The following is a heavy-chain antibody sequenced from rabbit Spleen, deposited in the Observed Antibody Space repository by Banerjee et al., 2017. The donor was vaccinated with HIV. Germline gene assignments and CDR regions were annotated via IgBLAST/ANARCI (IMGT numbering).Heavy chain of an antibody. V-gene: IGHV1S45*01. CDR1: GFSFSSSYW. CDR2: IVGGSGGTT. D-gene: IGHD1-1*01. Sequence: QEQLEESGGDLVKPEGSLTLTCTASGFSFSSSYWICWVRQAPGKGLEWIACIVGGSGGTTYYASWAKGRFTISRTSSTTVTLQMTSLTAADTASYFCERSSSNGDSILWGPGTLVTVS. CDR3: ERSSSNGDSIL. J-gene: IGHJ6*01.